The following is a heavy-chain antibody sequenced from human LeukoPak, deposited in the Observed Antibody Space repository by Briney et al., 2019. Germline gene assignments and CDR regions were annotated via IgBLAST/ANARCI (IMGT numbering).Heavy chain of an antibody. Sequence: PSETLSLTCTVSGGSISSYYLSWIRQPAGKGLEWIGRIYTSGSTNYNPSLKSRVTMSVDTSKNQFSLKLSSVTAADTAVYYCARPLSISGYYYDASDIWGQGTMVTVSS. CDR1: GGSISSYY. V-gene: IGHV4-4*07. D-gene: IGHD3-22*01. CDR2: IYTSGST. J-gene: IGHJ3*02. CDR3: ARPLSISGYYYDASDI.